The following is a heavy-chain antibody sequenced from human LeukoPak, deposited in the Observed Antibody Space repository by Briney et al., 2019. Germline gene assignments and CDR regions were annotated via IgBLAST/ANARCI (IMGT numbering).Heavy chain of an antibody. CDR2: IHAGGTT. D-gene: IGHD3-16*01. J-gene: IGHJ4*02. CDR3: AREVRGDYFDF. Sequence: GGSLRLSCAVSGFTVSSNYMNWVRQAPGKGLEWVSVIHAGGTTFYADSVKGRFTISRDNSKNTLYLQMNRLRADDTAVYYCAREVRGDYFDFWGQGTLVTVSS. CDR1: GFTVSSNY. V-gene: IGHV3-53*01.